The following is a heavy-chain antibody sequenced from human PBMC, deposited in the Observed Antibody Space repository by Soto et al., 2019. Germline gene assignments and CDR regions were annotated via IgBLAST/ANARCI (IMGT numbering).Heavy chain of an antibody. V-gene: IGHV1-18*04. J-gene: IGHJ4*02. Sequence: ASVKVSCKASGYTFTSYGISWVRQAPGQGLEWMGWISAYNGNTNYAQKLQGRVTMTTDTSTSTAYMELRNLKSDDTAVCYCARSVVVTAIWDYWVQGTLVTVSS. CDR3: ARSVVVTAIWDY. D-gene: IGHD2-21*02. CDR1: GYTFTSYG. CDR2: ISAYNGNT.